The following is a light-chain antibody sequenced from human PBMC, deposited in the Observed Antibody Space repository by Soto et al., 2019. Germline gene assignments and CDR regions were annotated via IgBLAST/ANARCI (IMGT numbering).Light chain of an antibody. J-gene: IGKJ1*01. CDR3: QQYNQWPGT. V-gene: IGKV3-15*01. CDR1: QSVGSY. CDR2: GAS. Sequence: EIVLTQFPATLSLSPGEGATLSCRASQSVGSYLAWYQQKPGQSPRLLIYGASSRATGAPVRFSGSGSGVAGTLTISGLQSEEFAVDHCQQYNQWPGTGGQGTKVDIK.